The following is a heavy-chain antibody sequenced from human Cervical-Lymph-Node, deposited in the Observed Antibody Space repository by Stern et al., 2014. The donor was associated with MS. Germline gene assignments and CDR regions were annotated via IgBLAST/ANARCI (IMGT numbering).Heavy chain of an antibody. Sequence: QLQLQESGPGLVKPSQTLSLTCTVSGGSISGGDFYWSWIRQSAGKGLECIGRVYDSGSTVYNPSLRRRVAMSVDPSKNQFPLRLTSVTAADTAVYYCARDRLYDTVWYQWYFDLWGRGTLVTVSS. V-gene: IGHV4-61*02. D-gene: IGHD3-16*01. CDR2: VYDSGST. J-gene: IGHJ2*01. CDR1: GGSISGGDFY. CDR3: ARDRLYDTVWYQWYFDL.